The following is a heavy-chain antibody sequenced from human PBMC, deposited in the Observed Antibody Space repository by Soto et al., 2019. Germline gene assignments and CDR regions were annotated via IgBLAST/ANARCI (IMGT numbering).Heavy chain of an antibody. J-gene: IGHJ3*02. CDR3: ARDQGATIAFDI. CDR2: IIPIFGTA. V-gene: IGHV1-69*13. D-gene: IGHD1-26*01. CDR1: GGTFSSYA. Sequence: SVKVSCKASGGTFSSYAISWVRQAPGQGLEWMGGIIPIFGTANYAQKFQGRVTITADESTSTAYLELSSLRSEDTAVYYCARDQGATIAFDIWGQGTMVTVSS.